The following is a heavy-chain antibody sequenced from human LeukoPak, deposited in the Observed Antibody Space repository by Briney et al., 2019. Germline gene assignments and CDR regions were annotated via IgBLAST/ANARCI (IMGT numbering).Heavy chain of an antibody. Sequence: GGSLRLSCAASGFTVSSNYMSWVRQAPGKGLEWVSVIYSGGSTYYADSVKGRFTISRDNSKNTLYLQMNSLRAEDTAVYYCARSLSSGWYGGFDYWGQGTLVTVSS. CDR1: GFTVSSNY. V-gene: IGHV3-53*01. CDR2: IYSGGST. D-gene: IGHD6-19*01. CDR3: ARSLSSGWYGGFDY. J-gene: IGHJ4*02.